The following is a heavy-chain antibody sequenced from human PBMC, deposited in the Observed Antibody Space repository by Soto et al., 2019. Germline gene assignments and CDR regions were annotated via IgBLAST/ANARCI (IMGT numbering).Heavy chain of an antibody. D-gene: IGHD6-19*01. Sequence: SETLSLTCAVYGGSFSGYYWSWIRQPPGKGLEWIGEINHSGSTNYNPSRKSRVTISVDTSKNQFSLKLSSVTAADTAVYYCAAGNSSGWSTSHFDYGGQGALVTVSS. CDR1: GGSFSGYY. CDR2: INHSGST. CDR3: AAGNSSGWSTSHFDY. J-gene: IGHJ4*02. V-gene: IGHV4-34*01.